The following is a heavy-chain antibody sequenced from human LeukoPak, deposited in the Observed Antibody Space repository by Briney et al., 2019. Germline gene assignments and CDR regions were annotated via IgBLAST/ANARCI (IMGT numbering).Heavy chain of an antibody. V-gene: IGHV3-23*01. J-gene: IGHJ4*02. D-gene: IGHD6-13*01. CDR2: VSSGGGST. Sequence: PGGSLRLSCAASGFTLSSYAMSWVRQAPGKGLEWVSAVSSGGGSTYYADSVKGRFTISRDNSKNTLYLQMNSLRAEDTAVYYCAKGAAAGYQKPGVYWGQGTQVTVSS. CDR1: GFTLSSYA. CDR3: AKGAAAGYQKPGVY.